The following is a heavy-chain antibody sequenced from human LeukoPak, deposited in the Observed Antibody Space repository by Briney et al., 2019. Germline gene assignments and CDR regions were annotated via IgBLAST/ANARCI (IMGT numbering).Heavy chain of an antibody. J-gene: IGHJ4*02. CDR3: ARDQGGGIDY. CDR2: IYYSGST. V-gene: IGHV4-59*01. Sequence: SETLSLTCTVSGGSISSYYWSWIRQPPGKGQEWIGYIYYSGSTNYNPSLKSRVTISVDTSKNQFSLKPSSVTAADTAVYYCARDQGGGIDYWGQGTLVTVSS. D-gene: IGHD4-23*01. CDR1: GGSISSYY.